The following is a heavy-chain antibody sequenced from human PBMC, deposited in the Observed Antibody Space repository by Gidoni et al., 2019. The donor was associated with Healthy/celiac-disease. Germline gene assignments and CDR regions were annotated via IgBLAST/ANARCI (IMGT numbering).Heavy chain of an antibody. CDR3: ARYYGDYVLYYYYYMDV. V-gene: IGHV3-48*01. J-gene: IGHJ6*03. CDR1: GFTFSRYS. Sequence: EVQLVESGGGLVQPGGSLRLSCAAPGFTFSRYSMNWVRQAPGKGLEWVSYISSSSSTIDYADSVKGRFTISRDNAKNSLYLQMNSLRAEDTAVYYCARYYGDYVLYYYYYMDVWGKGTTVTVSS. CDR2: ISSSSSTI. D-gene: IGHD4-17*01.